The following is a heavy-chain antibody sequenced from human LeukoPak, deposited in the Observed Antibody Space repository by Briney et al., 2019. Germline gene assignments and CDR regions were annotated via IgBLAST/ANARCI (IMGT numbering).Heavy chain of an antibody. Sequence: GESLKISCKGSGYSFTSYWIGWVRQMPGKGLEWMGIIYPGDSDTRYSPSFQGQVTISADKSISTAYLQWSSLKASDTAMYYCARLGYSYSDYYYYRDVWGKGTTVTVSS. CDR2: IYPGDSDT. CDR1: GYSFTSYW. J-gene: IGHJ6*03. V-gene: IGHV5-51*01. CDR3: ARLGYSYSDYYYYRDV. D-gene: IGHD5-18*01.